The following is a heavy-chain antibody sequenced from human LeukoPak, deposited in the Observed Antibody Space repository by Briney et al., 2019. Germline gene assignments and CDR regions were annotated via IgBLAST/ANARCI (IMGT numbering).Heavy chain of an antibody. CDR2: INPNSGGT. CDR3: ARVGGYSGYDYGEYYFDY. D-gene: IGHD5-12*01. CDR1: GYTFTGYY. J-gene: IGHJ4*02. V-gene: IGHV1-2*04. Sequence: ASVKVSCKASGYTFTGYYMHWVRQAPGQGLEWMGWINPNSGGTNYAQKFQGWVTMTRDTSIGTAYMELSRLRSDDTAVYYCARVGGYSGYDYGEYYFDYWGQGTLVTVSS.